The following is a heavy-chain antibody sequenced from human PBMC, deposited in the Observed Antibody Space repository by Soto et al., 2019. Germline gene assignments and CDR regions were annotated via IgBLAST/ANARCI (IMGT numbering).Heavy chain of an antibody. Sequence: EVQLLESGGGSVQPGGSMRLSCAASGFTFSTYAMSWVRQGPGRGLEWVATVSGSGASAYYTDSVKGRFTISRDNFESTLYLQMDSLRAEDTAVYHCAKDLSIAPRPTFDYWGQGALVSVSS. D-gene: IGHD6-6*01. V-gene: IGHV3-23*01. J-gene: IGHJ4*02. CDR1: GFTFSTYA. CDR2: VSGSGASA. CDR3: AKDLSIAPRPTFDY.